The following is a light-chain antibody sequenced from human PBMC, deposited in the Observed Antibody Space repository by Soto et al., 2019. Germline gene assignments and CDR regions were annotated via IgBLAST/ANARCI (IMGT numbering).Light chain of an antibody. CDR2: GAS. CDR3: QQYGSSPPIT. J-gene: IGKJ5*01. CDR1: ESVSSN. V-gene: IGKV3-20*01. Sequence: EIVLTQSPATLSVSPGDRATLSCRASESVSSNVAWYQQKPGQTPRLLIYGASTRATGVPPRFSGSRSGTDFTLTISRLEPEDFAVYYCQQYGSSPPITFGQGTRLEIK.